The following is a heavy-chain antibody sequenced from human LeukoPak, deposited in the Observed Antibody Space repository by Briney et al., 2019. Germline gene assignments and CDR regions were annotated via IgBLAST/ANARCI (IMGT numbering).Heavy chain of an antibody. CDR1: GYTFSSYA. V-gene: IGHV3-23*01. J-gene: IGHJ4*02. Sequence: GGSLRLSCAASGYTFSSYAINWVRQTPGKGLEWVSGIGGSGGSTFYADSVKGRFTISRDNSKNTLYLQMNSLRVEDTALYYCAKMGSGSYYSAGYYFDYWGQGTLVTVSS. CDR3: AKMGSGSYYSAGYYFDY. CDR2: IGGSGGST. D-gene: IGHD3-10*01.